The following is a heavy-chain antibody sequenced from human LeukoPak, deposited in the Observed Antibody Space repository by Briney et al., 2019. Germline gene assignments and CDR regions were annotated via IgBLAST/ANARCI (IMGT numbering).Heavy chain of an antibody. V-gene: IGHV1-46*01. Sequence: ASVKVSCKASGYTFTSYYMHWVRQAPGQGLERMGIINPSGGSTSYAQKFQGRVTMTRDTSTSTVYMELSSLRSEDTAVYYCATNPEYSSSWYYFDYWGQGTLVTVSS. CDR2: INPSGGST. CDR1: GYTFTSYY. D-gene: IGHD6-13*01. J-gene: IGHJ4*02. CDR3: ATNPEYSSSWYYFDY.